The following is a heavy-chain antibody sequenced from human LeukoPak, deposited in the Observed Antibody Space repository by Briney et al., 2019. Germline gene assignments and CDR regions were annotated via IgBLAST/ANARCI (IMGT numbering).Heavy chain of an antibody. V-gene: IGHV4-4*07. J-gene: IGHJ4*02. Sequence: KPSETLSLTCTVSGGSISTYYWNWIRQPAGKGLEWIGRIHSSVTTHYNPSLRSRVTLSIDTSKNQFSLKLSSVTAADTAVYYCGRLNLPAVSGAFDYWGQGTLVTVSS. CDR2: IHSSVTT. CDR3: GRLNLPAVSGAFDY. CDR1: GGSISTYY. D-gene: IGHD2-2*01.